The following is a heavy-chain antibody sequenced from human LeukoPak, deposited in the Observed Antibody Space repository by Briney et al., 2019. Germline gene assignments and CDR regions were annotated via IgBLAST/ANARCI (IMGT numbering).Heavy chain of an antibody. CDR2: ISSSGSTI. CDR1: GFTFSSYS. D-gene: IGHD1-26*01. J-gene: IGHJ3*02. CDR3: ARERLGPGRAFDI. Sequence: GGSLRLSCAASGFTFSSYSMSWIRQAPGKGLEWVSYISSSGSTIYYADSVKGRFTISRDNAKNSLYLQMNSLRAEDTAVYYCARERLGPGRAFDIWGQGTMVTVSS. V-gene: IGHV3-48*04.